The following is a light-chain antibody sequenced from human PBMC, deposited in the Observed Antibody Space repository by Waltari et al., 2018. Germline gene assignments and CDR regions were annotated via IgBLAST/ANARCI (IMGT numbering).Light chain of an antibody. Sequence: SYVLTQPPSVSVAPGETARITCGGNNIESKSVHWYRQRPGQAPLVVISYDNDRAAGSPERFSCSNSGNTATLTISRVEAGDEADYYCQVWDANTDPGVFGTGTEVTVL. CDR1: NIESKS. J-gene: IGLJ1*01. V-gene: IGLV3-21*01. CDR3: QVWDANTDPGV. CDR2: YDN.